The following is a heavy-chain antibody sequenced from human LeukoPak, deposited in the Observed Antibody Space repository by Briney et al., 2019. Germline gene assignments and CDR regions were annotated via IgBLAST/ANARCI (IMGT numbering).Heavy chain of an antibody. Sequence: PGGSLRLSCAASGFTFSSYAMSCVRQAPGKGLEWVGFIRSKAYGGTTEYAASVKGRFTISRDDSKSIAYLQMNSLKTEDTAVYYCTRIRIVVVTLFDYWGQGTLVTVSS. D-gene: IGHD2-21*02. CDR2: IRSKAYGGTT. J-gene: IGHJ4*02. CDR3: TRIRIVVVTLFDY. CDR1: GFTFSSYA. V-gene: IGHV3-49*04.